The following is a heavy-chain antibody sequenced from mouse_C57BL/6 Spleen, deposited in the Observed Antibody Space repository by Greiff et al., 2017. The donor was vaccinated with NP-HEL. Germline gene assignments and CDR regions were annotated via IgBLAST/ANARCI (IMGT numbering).Heavy chain of an antibody. V-gene: IGHV3-1*01. CDR3: ARGGYYGSSPFAY. D-gene: IGHD1-1*01. CDR1: GYSITSGYD. CDR2: ISYSGST. J-gene: IGHJ3*01. Sequence: ESGPGMVKPSQSLSLTCTVTGYSITSGYDWHWIRHFPGNKLEWMGYISYSGSTNYNPSLKSRISITHDTSKNHFFLKLNSVTTEDTATYYCARGGYYGSSPFAYWGQGTLVTVSA.